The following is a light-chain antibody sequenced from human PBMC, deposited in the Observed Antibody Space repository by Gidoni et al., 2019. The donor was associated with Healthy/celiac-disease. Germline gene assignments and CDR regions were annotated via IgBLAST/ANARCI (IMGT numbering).Light chain of an antibody. CDR1: SLRSYY. CDR3: NSRDSSGNPLYV. Sequence: SSELTQDHAVSVALGQTVRITCQGDSLRSYYASWYQQKPGQAPVLVIYGKNNRPAGIPDRFSGSSSGNTASLTITGAQAEDEADYYCNSRDSSGNPLYVFGTGTKVTVL. V-gene: IGLV3-19*01. CDR2: GKN. J-gene: IGLJ1*01.